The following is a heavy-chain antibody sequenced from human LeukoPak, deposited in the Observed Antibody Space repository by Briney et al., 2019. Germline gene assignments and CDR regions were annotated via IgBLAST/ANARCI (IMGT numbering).Heavy chain of an antibody. D-gene: IGHD3-16*01. J-gene: IGHJ6*03. CDR1: GFAFSNFA. CDR3: AKMMGQRLYDYCMDV. Sequence: GGSLRLSCAASGFAFSNFAMSWVRQAPGKGLEWVSAMSGSGDGTYYADSVKGRFTISRDNSKNTLYLQLNSLRAEDTAVYYCAKMMGQRLYDYCMDVWGKGTTVTVSS. V-gene: IGHV3-23*01. CDR2: MSGSGDGT.